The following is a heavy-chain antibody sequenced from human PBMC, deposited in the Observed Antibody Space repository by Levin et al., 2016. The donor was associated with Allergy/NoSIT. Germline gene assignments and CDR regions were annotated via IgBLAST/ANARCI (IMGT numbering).Heavy chain of an antibody. Sequence: WVRQAPGQGLEWMGWISAYNGNTNYAQKLQGRVTMTTDTSTSTAYTELRSLKSDDTAVYYCARDFVLGVAVAVYWGQGTLVTVSS. CDR3: ARDFVLGVAVAVY. D-gene: IGHD6-19*01. V-gene: IGHV1-18*01. CDR2: ISAYNGNT. J-gene: IGHJ4*02.